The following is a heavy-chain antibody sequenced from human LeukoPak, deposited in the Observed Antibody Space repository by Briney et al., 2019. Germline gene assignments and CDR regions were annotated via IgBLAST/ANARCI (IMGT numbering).Heavy chain of an antibody. D-gene: IGHD2-15*01. CDR3: ARDRALCSGGSCYSAYYYGMDV. CDR1: GYTFTSNG. V-gene: IGHV1-18*01. CDR2: ISPYNGTT. Sequence: GASVKVSCKASGYTFTSNGISWVRQAPGQGLEWLGWISPYNGTTNYPQKLQGRVTMTTDTSTSTAYMELRSLRSDDTAVYYCARDRALCSGGSCYSAYYYGMDVWGQGTTVTVSS. J-gene: IGHJ6*02.